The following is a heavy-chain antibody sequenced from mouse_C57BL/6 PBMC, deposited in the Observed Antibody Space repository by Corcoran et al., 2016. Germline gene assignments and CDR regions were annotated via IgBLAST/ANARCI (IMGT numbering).Heavy chain of an antibody. CDR2: ISYDGSN. CDR1: GYSITSGYY. Sequence: DVQLQESGPGLVKPSQSLSLTCSVTGYSITSGYYWNWIRQFPGNKLEWMGYISYDGSNNYNPSLKNRISITRDTSKNQFFLKLNSVTTEDTATYYCARGAYYDYDGGSMDYWGQGTSVTVSS. V-gene: IGHV3-6*01. CDR3: ARGAYYDYDGGSMDY. J-gene: IGHJ4*01. D-gene: IGHD2-4*01.